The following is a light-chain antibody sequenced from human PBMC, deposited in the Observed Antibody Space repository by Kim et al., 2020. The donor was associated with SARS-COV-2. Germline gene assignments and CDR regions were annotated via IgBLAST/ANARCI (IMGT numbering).Light chain of an antibody. Sequence: PGKKASIPWGGNNLGSKSVHWYQQKPGQAPVLVIHYDTDRPSGIPERFSGSNSGNTATLNISRVEVADEADYYCQVWDSGTDHVVFGGGTQLTVL. V-gene: IGLV3-21*04. J-gene: IGLJ2*01. CDR1: NLGSKS. CDR2: YDT. CDR3: QVWDSGTDHVV.